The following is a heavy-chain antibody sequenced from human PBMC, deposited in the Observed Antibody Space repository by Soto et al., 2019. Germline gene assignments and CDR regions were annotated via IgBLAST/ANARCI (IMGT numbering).Heavy chain of an antibody. CDR2: MYSTGNT. J-gene: IGHJ4*02. CDR1: GGSISSYH. V-gene: IGHV4-4*07. D-gene: IGHD1-7*01. Sequence: QVQQQESGPGLLKPLETLSLTCSVSGGSISSYHWSWIRQPAGKGLEWIGRMYSTGNTNYNPSLKSRVTVSIYTSKNQFFLRLNSVTAADSAVYYCAREFEDNWNYEAYWGQGNAVTVSS. CDR3: AREFEDNWNYEAY.